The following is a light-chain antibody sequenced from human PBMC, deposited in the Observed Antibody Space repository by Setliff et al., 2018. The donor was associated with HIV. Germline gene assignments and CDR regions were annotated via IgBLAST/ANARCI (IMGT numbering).Light chain of an antibody. CDR3: SSYAGSDTWI. V-gene: IGLV2-23*02. Sequence: SVLTQPASVSGSPAQSITISCTGSSSDIGDYESVSWYQQHPGEVPKLIIYDVTKRPSGISNRFSASKSGNTASLTISGLQAEDEARYYCSSYAGSDTWIFGGGTQLTVL. CDR1: SSDIGDYES. CDR2: DVT. J-gene: IGLJ2*01.